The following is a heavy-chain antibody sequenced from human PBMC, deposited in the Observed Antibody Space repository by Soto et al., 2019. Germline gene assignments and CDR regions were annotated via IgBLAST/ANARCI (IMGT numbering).Heavy chain of an antibody. J-gene: IGHJ6*02. D-gene: IGHD6-19*01. Sequence: TLSLTCAVYGGSFSGYYWSWIRQPPGKGLEWIGEINHSGSTNYNPSLKSRVTISVDTSKNQFSLKLSSVTAADTAVYYCALMADHYYCYGMDVWGQGTTVTVSS. CDR1: GGSFSGYY. V-gene: IGHV4-34*01. CDR2: INHSGST. CDR3: ALMADHYYCYGMDV.